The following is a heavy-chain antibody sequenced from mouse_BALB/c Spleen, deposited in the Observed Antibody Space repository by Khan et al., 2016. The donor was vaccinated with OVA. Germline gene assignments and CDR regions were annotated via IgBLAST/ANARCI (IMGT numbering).Heavy chain of an antibody. CDR3: ARRGYDYGGGALFAY. D-gene: IGHD2-4*01. J-gene: IGHJ3*01. CDR2: IWSAGST. CDR1: GFSLANYS. V-gene: IGHV2-2*02. Sequence: QVQLKESGPGLVQPSQSLSITCTVSGFSLANYSVHWVRQSPGKGLEWLGVIWSAGSTDYNAAFMSRLTINKDNSRSHVFFKMNSLQPNDTAIYYCARRGYDYGGGALFAYWGQGTLVTVSA.